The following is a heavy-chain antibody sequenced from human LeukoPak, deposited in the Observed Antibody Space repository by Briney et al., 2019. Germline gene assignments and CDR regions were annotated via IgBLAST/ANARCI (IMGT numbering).Heavy chain of an antibody. CDR2: IRYDGSNK. J-gene: IGHJ5*02. D-gene: IGHD6-13*01. Sequence: PGRSLRLSCAASGFTFSSYGMHWVRQAPGKGLEWVAVIRYDGSNKYYADSVKGRFTISRDNSKNTLYLQMNSLRAEDTAVYYCARDNRGSSWYPWFDPWGQGTLVTVSS. V-gene: IGHV3-33*01. CDR1: GFTFSSYG. CDR3: ARDNRGSSWYPWFDP.